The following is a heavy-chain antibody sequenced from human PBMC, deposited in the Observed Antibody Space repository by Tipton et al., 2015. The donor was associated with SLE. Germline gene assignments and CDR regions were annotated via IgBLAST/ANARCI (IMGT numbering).Heavy chain of an antibody. CDR3: ARDRGHGWGAFDY. CDR1: GGSISSGSYY. D-gene: IGHD3-10*01. J-gene: IGHJ4*02. Sequence: TLSLTCTVSGGSISSGSYYWSWIRQPAGKGLEWIGRIYTSGSTNYNPSLKSRVTISVDTSKNQFSLKLTSVTAADTAVYYCARDRGHGWGAFDYWGQGTLVTVSS. V-gene: IGHV4-61*02. CDR2: IYTSGST.